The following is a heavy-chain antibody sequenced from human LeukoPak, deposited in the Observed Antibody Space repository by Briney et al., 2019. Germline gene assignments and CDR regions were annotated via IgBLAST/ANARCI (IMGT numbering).Heavy chain of an antibody. V-gene: IGHV3-30*03. Sequence: GGSLPLSRAASGFTFSSYGMHWVRQAPRKGLQWVAVISYDGSNKYYADSVKGRFTISRDNSKNTLYLQMNSLRAEDTAVYYCARVRRGVDNWNYFDYWGQGTLVTVSS. D-gene: IGHD1-20*01. J-gene: IGHJ4*02. CDR1: GFTFSSYG. CDR2: ISYDGSNK. CDR3: ARVRRGVDNWNYFDY.